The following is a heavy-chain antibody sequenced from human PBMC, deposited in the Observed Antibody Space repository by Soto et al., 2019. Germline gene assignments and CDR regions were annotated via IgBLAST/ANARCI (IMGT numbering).Heavy chain of an antibody. CDR1: GGSFSGYY. CDR3: ASFPQGYCSGGSLCPAIDY. CDR2: INHSGST. Sequence: PSETLSLTCAVYGGSFSGYYWSWIRQPPGKGLEWIGEINHSGSTNYNPSLKSRVTISVDTSKNQFSLKPSSVTAADTAVYYCASFPQGYCSGGSLCPAIDYWGHGTLITVSS. J-gene: IGHJ4*01. D-gene: IGHD2-15*01. V-gene: IGHV4-34*01.